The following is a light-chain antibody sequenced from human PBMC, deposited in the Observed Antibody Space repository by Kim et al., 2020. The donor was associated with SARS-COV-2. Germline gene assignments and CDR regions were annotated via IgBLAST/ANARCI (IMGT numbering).Light chain of an antibody. J-gene: IGLJ3*02. V-gene: IGLV3-1*01. CDR1: KLGDKY. CDR2: EDR. Sequence: SYELTQPPSVSVSPGQTATITCSGHKLGDKYTCWYRQKPGQSPVLVIYEDRKGPSGIPERFSGSNSGNTATLTISGTQAMDEADYYCQACDSSTGVFGGG. CDR3: QACDSSTGV.